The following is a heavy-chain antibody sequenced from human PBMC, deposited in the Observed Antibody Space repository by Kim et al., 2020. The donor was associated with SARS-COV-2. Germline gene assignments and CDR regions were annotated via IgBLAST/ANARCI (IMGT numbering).Heavy chain of an antibody. D-gene: IGHD2-2*01. CDR2: ISSSSSYT. J-gene: IGHJ5*02. CDR3: ARDGGQPLQSIWFDP. V-gene: IGHV3-11*05. CDR1: GFTFSDYY. Sequence: GGSLRLSCAASGFTFSDYYMSWIRQAPGKGLEWVSYISSSSSYTNYADSVKGRFTISRDNAKNSLYLQMNSLRAEDTAVYYCARDGGQPLQSIWFDPWGQGTLVTVSS.